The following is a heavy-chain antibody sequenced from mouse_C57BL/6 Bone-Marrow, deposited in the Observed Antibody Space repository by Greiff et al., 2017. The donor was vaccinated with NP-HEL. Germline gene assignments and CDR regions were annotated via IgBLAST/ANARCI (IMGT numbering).Heavy chain of an antibody. V-gene: IGHV5-17*01. D-gene: IGHD4-1*01. J-gene: IGHJ2*01. CDR1: GFTFSDYG. CDR3: ATNWDGLYYFDY. CDR2: ISSGSSTI. Sequence: EVKLVESGGGLVKPGGSLKLSCAASGFTFSDYGMHWVRQAPEKGLEWVAYISSGSSTIYYADTVKGRFTISRDNAKNTLFLQMTSLRSEDTAMYYCATNWDGLYYFDYWGQGTTLTVSS.